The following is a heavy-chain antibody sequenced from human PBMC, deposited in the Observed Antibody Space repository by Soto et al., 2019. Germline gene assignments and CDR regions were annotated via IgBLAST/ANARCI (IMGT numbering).Heavy chain of an antibody. CDR1: GFTVSGKTY. Sequence: DVQLVESGGGLLQPGGSLRLSCAASGFTVSGKTYFDWVRQAPGKGLEWVSALYDVDGTYYADSVKGRFTTSGDSSKTIVYLQMNSLRPDDTAVYYCATWHLREHAYDIWGQGTAGNVSS. CDR3: ATWHLREHAYDI. D-gene: IGHD4-17*01. CDR2: LYDVDGT. V-gene: IGHV3-53*01. J-gene: IGHJ3*02.